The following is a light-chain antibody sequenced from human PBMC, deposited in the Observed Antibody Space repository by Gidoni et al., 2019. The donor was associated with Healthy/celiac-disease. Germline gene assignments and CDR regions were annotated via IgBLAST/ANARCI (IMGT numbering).Light chain of an antibody. CDR2: LGS. J-gene: IGKJ1*01. CDR3: MQALQTPWT. V-gene: IGKV2-28*01. Sequence: DIVMTQSPLSLPVTPGEPASISCRSSQSLLHSNGYNYLDLYLQKPGQSPQLLIYLGSNRASGVSDRFSGSGSGSDFTLKISRVEAEDVGVYYCMQALQTPWTFGQGTKVKSN. CDR1: QSLLHSNGYNY.